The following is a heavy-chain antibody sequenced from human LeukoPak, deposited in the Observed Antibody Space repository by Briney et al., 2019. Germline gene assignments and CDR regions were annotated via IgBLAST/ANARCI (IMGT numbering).Heavy chain of an antibody. Sequence: ASVKVSCKASGYSFTGHYMHWVRQAPGQGLEWMGWINPKSGGTNYAQNFQGRVTMTRDTSISTAYMELNRLRSDDTAVYYCARVYYYDGSGYSLATWGQGTLVTVSS. V-gene: IGHV1-2*02. CDR3: ARVYYYDGSGYSLAT. J-gene: IGHJ4*02. CDR2: INPKSGGT. CDR1: GYSFTGHY. D-gene: IGHD3-22*01.